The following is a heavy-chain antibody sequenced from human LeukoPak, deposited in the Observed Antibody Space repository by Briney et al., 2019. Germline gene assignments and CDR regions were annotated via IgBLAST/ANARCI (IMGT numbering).Heavy chain of an antibody. D-gene: IGHD1-26*01. V-gene: IGHV3-7*05. CDR2: IKQDGSEK. CDR3: ARMWELIGYFQH. Sequence: GGSLRLSCPASGFTFSSYWMSWVRQAPGKGLEWVANIKQDGSEKYYVDSVKGRFTISRDNAKNSLYLQMNSLRAEDTAVYYCARMWELIGYFQHWGQGTLVTVSS. CDR1: GFTFSSYW. J-gene: IGHJ1*01.